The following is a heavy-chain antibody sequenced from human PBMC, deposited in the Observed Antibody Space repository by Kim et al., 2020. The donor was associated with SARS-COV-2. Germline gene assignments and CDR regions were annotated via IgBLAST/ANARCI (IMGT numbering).Heavy chain of an antibody. D-gene: IGHD2-8*01. CDR2: INSDGSDT. V-gene: IGHV3-74*01. J-gene: IGHJ4*02. CDR1: GFTFSTYW. Sequence: GGSLRLSCVASGFTFSTYWMNWVRQVPGKGLVWLSRINSDGSDTTYADSVKGRFTISRDNAKNTLYIQLNSLRAEDAALYYCARPLSGTNCYDYWGQGTLVTVSS. CDR3: ARPLSGTNCYDY.